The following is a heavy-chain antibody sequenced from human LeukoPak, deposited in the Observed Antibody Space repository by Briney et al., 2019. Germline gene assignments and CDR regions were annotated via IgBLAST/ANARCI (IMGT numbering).Heavy chain of an antibody. D-gene: IGHD6-19*01. CDR3: AKLGSLSGWPF. CDR2: IGGCGNSI. Sequence: GGSLRLSCAASGFTFTSYAMSWVRQAPGKGLEWVSDIGGCGNSIYYADSVKGRFTISRDNSKNTLYLQMNSLRAEDTAVYYCAKLGSLSGWPFWGQGTLVTVSS. V-gene: IGHV3-23*01. J-gene: IGHJ4*02. CDR1: GFTFTSYA.